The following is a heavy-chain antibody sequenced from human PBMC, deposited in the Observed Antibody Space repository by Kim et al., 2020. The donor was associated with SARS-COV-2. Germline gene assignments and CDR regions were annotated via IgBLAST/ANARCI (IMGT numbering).Heavy chain of an antibody. CDR3: ARVYYPGGVQTTTVGYYGMDV. Sequence: ASVKVSCKASGYTFTSYYMHWVRQAPGQGLEWMGIINPSGGSTSYAQKFQGRVTMTRDTSTSTVYMELSSLRSEDTAVYYCARVYYPGGVQTTTVGYYGMDVWGQVTTVTVSS. CDR1: GYTFTSYY. J-gene: IGHJ6*02. V-gene: IGHV1-46*01. CDR2: INPSGGST. D-gene: IGHD3-10*01.